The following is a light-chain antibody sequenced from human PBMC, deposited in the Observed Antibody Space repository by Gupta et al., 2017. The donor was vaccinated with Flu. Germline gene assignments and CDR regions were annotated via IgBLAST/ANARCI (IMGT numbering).Light chain of an antibody. CDR1: QSISIW. CDR2: KAS. J-gene: IGKJ1*01. CDR3: QHYSGYSRT. V-gene: IGKV1-5*03. Sequence: PSTRAASGGDRVTITGRASQSISIWLAWYQQKPGKAPKLLIYKASSLESGVPSRYSGRGSGTEFTLTISSLQPDDFATYYCQHYSGYSRTFGQGTKVEIK.